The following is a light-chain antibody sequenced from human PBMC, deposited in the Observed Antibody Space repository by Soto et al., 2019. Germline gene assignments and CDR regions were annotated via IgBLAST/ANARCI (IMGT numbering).Light chain of an antibody. CDR2: AAS. J-gene: IGKJ4*01. CDR1: QSISSY. CDR3: QQSYST. V-gene: IGKV1-39*01. Sequence: DIQMTQSPSSLSASVGDRVTITCRASQSISSYLNWYQQKPGKAPKLLIYAASSLQSGVPSRFSGSGSGTDFTLTTSSLQPEDFATYYCQQSYSTFGGGTKVDI.